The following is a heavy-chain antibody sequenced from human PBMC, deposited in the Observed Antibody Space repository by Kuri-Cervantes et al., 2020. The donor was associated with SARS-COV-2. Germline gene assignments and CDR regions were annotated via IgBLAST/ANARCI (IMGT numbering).Heavy chain of an antibody. V-gene: IGHV3-21*01. CDR1: GFTFSSYS. CDR2: ISSSSSYI. J-gene: IGHJ3*02. CDR3: ARDLKGDIVVVPAARSVVGAFDI. Sequence: GESLKISCAASGFTFSSYSMNWVRQAPGKGLEWVSSISSSSSYIYYADSVKGRFTISRDNAKNSLYLQMNSLRAEDTAVHYCARDLKGDIVVVPAARSVVGAFDIWGQGTMVTVSS. D-gene: IGHD2-2*01.